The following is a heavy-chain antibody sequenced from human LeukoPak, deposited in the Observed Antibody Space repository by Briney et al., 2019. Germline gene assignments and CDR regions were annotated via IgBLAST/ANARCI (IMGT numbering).Heavy chain of an antibody. CDR1: GFTFSTYW. J-gene: IGHJ4*02. CDR3: YGDYSGY. D-gene: IGHD4-17*01. CDR2: IKQDGSEK. V-gene: IGHV3-7*01. Sequence: GGSLRLSCAASGFTFSTYWMSWVRQAPGKGLEWVANIKQDGSEKYYVDSVKGRFIISRDNSKNTLYLQMNSLRAEDTAVYYCYGDYSGYWGQGTLVTVSS.